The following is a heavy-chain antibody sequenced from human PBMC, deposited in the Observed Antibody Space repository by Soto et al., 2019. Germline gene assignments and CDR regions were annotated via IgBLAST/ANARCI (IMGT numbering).Heavy chain of an antibody. Sequence: GASVKVSCKASGYTFTSYDINWVRQATGQGLEWMGWMNPNSGNTGYAQKFQGRVTMTRNTSISTAYMELSSLRSEDTAIHYCAREVAPTGIECSVFDIWGQGTMVTVSS. J-gene: IGHJ3*02. CDR2: MNPNSGNT. V-gene: IGHV1-8*01. CDR1: GYTFTSYD. D-gene: IGHD1-26*01. CDR3: AREVAPTGIECSVFDI.